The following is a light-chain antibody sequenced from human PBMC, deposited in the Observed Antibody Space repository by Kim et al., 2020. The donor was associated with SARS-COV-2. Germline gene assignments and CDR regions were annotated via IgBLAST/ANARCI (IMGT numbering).Light chain of an antibody. Sequence: QSALTQPASVSGSPGQPITISCSGTNNGVGSHDLVSWYQHHPGTAPKLVIYGDNQRPSGVSSRFSGSKSGNTASLTISGLQPEDEADYYCCSYANGGTWVFGGGTQLTVL. CDR2: GDN. J-gene: IGLJ3*02. CDR1: NNGVGSHDL. CDR3: CSYANGGTWV. V-gene: IGLV2-23*01.